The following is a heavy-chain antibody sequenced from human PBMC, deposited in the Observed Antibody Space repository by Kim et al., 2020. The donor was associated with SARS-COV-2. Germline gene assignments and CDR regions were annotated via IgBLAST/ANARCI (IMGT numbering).Heavy chain of an antibody. CDR1: GGSISSGGYY. D-gene: IGHD6-13*01. J-gene: IGHJ6*02. CDR3: ARLQAAGTMVYYYYYGMDV. V-gene: IGHV4-31*03. Sequence: SETLSLTCTVSGGSISSGGYYWSWIRQHPGKGLEWIGYIYYSGSTYYNPSLKSRVTISVDTSKNQFSLKLSSVTAADTAVYYCARLQAAGTMVYYYYYGMDVWGQGTTVTVSS. CDR2: IYYSGST.